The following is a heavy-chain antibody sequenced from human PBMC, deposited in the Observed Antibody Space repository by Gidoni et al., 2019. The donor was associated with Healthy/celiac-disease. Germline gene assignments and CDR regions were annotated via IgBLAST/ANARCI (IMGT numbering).Heavy chain of an antibody. CDR3: AREGTYYYDSSGYSFDY. J-gene: IGHJ4*02. CDR2: IIPILGIA. D-gene: IGHD3-22*01. CDR1: GGTVSSET. Sequence: QVPPVQSGAEVKKPGSSVKVSCKASGGTVSSETISWVRQAPGQGLEWMGRIIPILGIANYAQKFQGRVTITADKSTSTAYMELSSLRSEDTAVYYCAREGTYYYDSSGYSFDYWGQGTLVTVSS. V-gene: IGHV1-69*08.